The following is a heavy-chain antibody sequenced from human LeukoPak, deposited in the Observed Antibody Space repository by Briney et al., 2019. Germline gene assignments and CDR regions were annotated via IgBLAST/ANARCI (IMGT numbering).Heavy chain of an antibody. CDR3: AKISSGWYPAWMDP. CDR2: ISDSGGNR. Sequence: ETLSLTCAVYGGSFSGYYWSWIRQAPGKGLEWVSGISDSGGNRHYADSVKGRFTISRDNSKNTLYLQMNSLRAEDTAVYYCAKISSGWYPAWMDPWGQGTLVTVSS. V-gene: IGHV3-23*01. D-gene: IGHD6-19*01. J-gene: IGHJ5*02. CDR1: GGSFSGYY.